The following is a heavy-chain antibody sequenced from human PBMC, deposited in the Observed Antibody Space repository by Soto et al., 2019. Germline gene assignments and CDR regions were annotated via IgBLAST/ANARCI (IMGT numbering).Heavy chain of an antibody. CDR2: IYTSGST. D-gene: IGHD1-26*01. CDR3: ARDGGSYPYYIDY. CDR1: GGSMSGYY. Sequence: KLRETLSLTCTVSGGSMSGYYWSWIRQPAGKGLEWIGRIYTSGSTNYNPSLRSRVTMSVDTSKNQFSLRLSSVTAADTAVYYCARDGGSYPYYIDYWGQGTLVTVSS. V-gene: IGHV4-4*07. J-gene: IGHJ4*02.